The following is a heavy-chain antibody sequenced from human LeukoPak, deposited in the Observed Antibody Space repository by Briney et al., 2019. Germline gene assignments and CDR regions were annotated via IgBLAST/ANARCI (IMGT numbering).Heavy chain of an antibody. Sequence: ASVKVSCKASGGTFSSYAISWVRQAPGQGLEWMGGIIPIFGTANCAQKFQGRVTITADESTSTAYMELSSLRSEDTAVYYCARLWIPYRREGNYFDYWGQGTLVTVSS. CDR2: IIPIFGTA. J-gene: IGHJ4*02. CDR1: GGTFSSYA. D-gene: IGHD5-18*01. CDR3: ARLWIPYRREGNYFDY. V-gene: IGHV1-69*13.